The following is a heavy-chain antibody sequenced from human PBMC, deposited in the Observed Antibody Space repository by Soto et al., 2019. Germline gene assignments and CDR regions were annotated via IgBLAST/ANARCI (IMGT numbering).Heavy chain of an antibody. V-gene: IGHV3-21*04. CDR2: ISSGSSHI. Sequence: PGGSLRLSCAASGFTFSSYNMNWVRQAPGKGLGWVSSISSGSSHIYYADSVKGRFTVSRDDAKSPLYLQMNSLRSEDTAVYYCARGRHPFYSSSSPYFDYWGQGTLVTVSS. CDR1: GFTFSSYN. J-gene: IGHJ4*02. D-gene: IGHD6-6*01. CDR3: ARGRHPFYSSSSPYFDY.